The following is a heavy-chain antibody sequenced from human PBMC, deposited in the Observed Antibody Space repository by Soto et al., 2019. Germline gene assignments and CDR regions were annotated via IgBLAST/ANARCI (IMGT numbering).Heavy chain of an antibody. J-gene: IGHJ4*02. Sequence: ASVKVSCKASGYTFTSYAMHWVRQAPGQRLEWMGWINAGNGNTKYSQKFQGRVTITRDTSASTAYMELSSLRSEDTAVYYCAKSATAPAARAYWGQGTLVTVSS. CDR3: AKSATAPAARAY. CDR2: INAGNGNT. CDR1: GYTFTSYA. D-gene: IGHD2-2*01. V-gene: IGHV1-3*01.